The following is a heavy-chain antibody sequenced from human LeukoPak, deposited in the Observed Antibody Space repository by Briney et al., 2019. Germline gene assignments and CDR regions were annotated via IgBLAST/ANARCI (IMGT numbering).Heavy chain of an antibody. D-gene: IGHD3-22*01. V-gene: IGHV4-4*07. Sequence: SETLSLTCTVSGGSMSSFYWDWIRQPAGKGLQWIGRIYTSGVTNYNPSLKSRVIMSVDTSKNQFSLKLSSVTAADTAVYYCAREWTSGDGSGYPYYFDYWGPGTLVTLSS. CDR1: GGSMSSFY. CDR2: IYTSGVT. CDR3: AREWTSGDGSGYPYYFDY. J-gene: IGHJ4*02.